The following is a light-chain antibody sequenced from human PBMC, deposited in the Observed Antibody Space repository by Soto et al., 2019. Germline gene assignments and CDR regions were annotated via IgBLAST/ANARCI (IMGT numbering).Light chain of an antibody. Sequence: QLVLTQSSSASASLGSSVKLTCTLSSGHSSYIIAWHQQQPGKAPRYLMKLEGSGSYNKGSGVPDRFSGSSSWAERYLTISNLQFEDEADYYCETWDSNIRVFGGGTKLTVL. CDR2: LEGSGSY. CDR3: ETWDSNIRV. CDR1: SGHSSYI. J-gene: IGLJ3*02. V-gene: IGLV4-60*02.